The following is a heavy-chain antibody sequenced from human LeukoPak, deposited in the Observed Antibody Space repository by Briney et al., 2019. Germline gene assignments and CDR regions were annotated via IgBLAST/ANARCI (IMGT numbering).Heavy chain of an antibody. CDR2: IYYSGST. CDR3: ARTSRRWLSDY. D-gene: IGHD5-24*01. J-gene: IGHJ4*02. V-gene: IGHV4-39*07. CDR1: GGSISSSSYY. Sequence: SETLSLTCTVSGGSISSSSYYWGWIRQPPGKGLEWIGSIYYSGSTYYNPSLKSRVTISVDTSKNQFSLKLSSVTAADTAVYYCARTSRRWLSDYWGQGTLVTVSS.